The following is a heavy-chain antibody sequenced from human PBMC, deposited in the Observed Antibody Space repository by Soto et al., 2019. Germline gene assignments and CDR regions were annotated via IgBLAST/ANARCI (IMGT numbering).Heavy chain of an antibody. CDR2: SRDKASSYTT. D-gene: IGHD3-10*01. J-gene: IGHJ3*01. CDR1: GFTLSDHY. CDR3: ARDPPGPEAFDL. V-gene: IGHV3-72*01. Sequence: EVQLVESGGGLVQPGGSLRLSCAASGFTLSDHYMDWVRQAPGKGLEWVGRSRDKASSYTTLYAASVKGRFTISRDDSKNALYLQMNSLKTEDTAVYYCARDPPGPEAFDLWGQGTMVTVSS.